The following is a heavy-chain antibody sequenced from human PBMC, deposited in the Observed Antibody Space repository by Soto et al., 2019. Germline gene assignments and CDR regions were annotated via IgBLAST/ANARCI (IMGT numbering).Heavy chain of an antibody. Sequence: QVQLVESGGGVVQPGRSLRLSCAASGFTFSSYGMHWVRQAPGKGLERVEVISYDGSNKYYADSVKGHVTIARDNYKKTLYLQMNGLRAEATAVYYCAKVPRRAYSGSYRAESYFDYWGQGTLVTVSS. D-gene: IGHD1-26*01. CDR1: GFTFSSYG. J-gene: IGHJ4*02. CDR2: ISYDGSNK. V-gene: IGHV3-30*18. CDR3: AKVPRRAYSGSYRAESYFDY.